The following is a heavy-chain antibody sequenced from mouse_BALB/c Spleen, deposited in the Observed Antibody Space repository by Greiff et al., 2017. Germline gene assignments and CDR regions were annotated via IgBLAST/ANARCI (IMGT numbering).Heavy chain of an antibody. Sequence: EVQLVESGPELVKPGASVKMSCKASGYTFTSYVMHWVKQKPGQGLEWIGYINPYNDGTKYNEKFKGKATLTSDKSSSTAYMELSSLTSEDSAVYYCAREGNYVYFDYWGQGTTLTVSS. D-gene: IGHD2-1*01. J-gene: IGHJ2*01. CDR1: GYTFTSYV. CDR2: INPYNDGT. V-gene: IGHV1-14*01. CDR3: AREGNYVYFDY.